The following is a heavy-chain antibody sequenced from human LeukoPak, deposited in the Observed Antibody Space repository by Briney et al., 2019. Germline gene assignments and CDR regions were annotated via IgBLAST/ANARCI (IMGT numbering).Heavy chain of an antibody. J-gene: IGHJ4*02. Sequence: AGESLQISCKGSGYNFTSYWIGWVRPLPGKGLEWMGIIYPGDSDTRYSPSFQGQVTISADKSISTAYLQWSSLKASDTAMYYCARPSYYDSSGYYPYYFDYWGQGTLVTVSS. V-gene: IGHV5-51*01. CDR1: GYNFTSYW. CDR3: ARPSYYDSSGYYPYYFDY. CDR2: IYPGDSDT. D-gene: IGHD3-22*01.